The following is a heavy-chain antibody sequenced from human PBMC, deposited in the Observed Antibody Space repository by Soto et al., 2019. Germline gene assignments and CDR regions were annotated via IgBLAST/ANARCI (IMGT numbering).Heavy chain of an antibody. CDR3: AKGRAFGFNPFDF. CDR2: VSGSGDGT. V-gene: IGHV3-23*01. J-gene: IGHJ4*02. Sequence: EVQLLESGGGLVQPGGSLRLSCATSGFSFSNHAMYWVRQAPGKGLEWVASVSGSGDGTYYADSVKGRFTISRDNSKNTLFLQRSSLRGDDTAVYYCAKGRAFGFNPFDFWGQGTLVTVSS. D-gene: IGHD3-16*01. CDR1: GFSFSNHA.